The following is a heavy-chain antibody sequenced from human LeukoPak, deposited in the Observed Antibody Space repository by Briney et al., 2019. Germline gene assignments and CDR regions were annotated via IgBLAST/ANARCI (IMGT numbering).Heavy chain of an antibody. Sequence: SETLSLTCTVSGGSISSYYWSWIRQPPGKGLEWIGYIYYSGSTYYNPSLKSRVTISVDTSKNQFSLKLSSVTAADTAVYYCARGKFLADYYDSSCYFDYWGQGTLVTVSS. D-gene: IGHD3-22*01. V-gene: IGHV4-59*06. CDR2: IYYSGST. CDR1: GGSISSYY. CDR3: ARGKFLADYYDSSCYFDY. J-gene: IGHJ4*02.